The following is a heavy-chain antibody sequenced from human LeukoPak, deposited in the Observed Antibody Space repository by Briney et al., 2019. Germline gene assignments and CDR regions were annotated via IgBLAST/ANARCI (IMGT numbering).Heavy chain of an antibody. D-gene: IGHD6-13*01. J-gene: IGHJ4*02. CDR3: ARHSSSERIFDY. CDR2: ISSSSSYI. V-gene: IGHV3-21*01. Sequence: GGSLRLSCAASGFTFSSYSMNWVRQAPGKGLEWVSSISSSSSYIYYADSVKGRFTIPRDNAKNSLYLQMNSLRAEDTAVYYCARHSSSERIFDYWGRGTLVTVSS. CDR1: GFTFSSYS.